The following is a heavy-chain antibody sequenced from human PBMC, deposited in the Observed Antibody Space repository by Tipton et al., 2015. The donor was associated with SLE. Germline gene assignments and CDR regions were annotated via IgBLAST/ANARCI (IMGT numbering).Heavy chain of an antibody. D-gene: IGHD6-19*01. V-gene: IGHV4-61*02. Sequence: TLSLTCTVSGGSISSGSYYWSWIRQPAGKGLEWIGRIYTSGSTNYNPSLKSRVTISVDTSKNQFSLKLSSVTAADTAVYYCARDRLGWYFDLWGRGTLVTVSS. CDR2: IYTSGST. J-gene: IGHJ2*01. CDR1: GGSISSGSYY. CDR3: ARDRLGWYFDL.